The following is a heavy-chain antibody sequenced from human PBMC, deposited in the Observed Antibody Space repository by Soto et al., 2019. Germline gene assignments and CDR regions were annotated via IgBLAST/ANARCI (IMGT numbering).Heavy chain of an antibody. CDR3: ARAGVGGDYDSGMDV. CDR1: GGTFSSYA. J-gene: IGHJ6*02. D-gene: IGHD2-21*01. Sequence: SVKVSCKASGGTFSSYAISWVRQAPGQGLEWMGGIIPIFGTANYAQKFQGRVTITADESTSTAYMELSSLRSEDTAVYYCARAGVGGDYDSGMDVWGQGTLVTVSS. CDR2: IIPIFGTA. V-gene: IGHV1-69*13.